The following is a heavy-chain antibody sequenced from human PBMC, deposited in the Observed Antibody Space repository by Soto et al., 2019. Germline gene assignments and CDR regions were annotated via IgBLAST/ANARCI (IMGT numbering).Heavy chain of an antibody. J-gene: IGHJ4*02. CDR1: GFTFSSYA. V-gene: IGHV3-30-3*01. CDR3: AREGGY. D-gene: IGHD3-16*01. Sequence: QVQLVESGGGVVQPGRSLRLSCAASGFTFSSYAMHWVRQAPGKGLEWVAVISYDGSNKYYADSVKGRFTISRDNSKNTVYLQMNSLRAEDTAVYYCAREGGYWGQGTLVTVSS. CDR2: ISYDGSNK.